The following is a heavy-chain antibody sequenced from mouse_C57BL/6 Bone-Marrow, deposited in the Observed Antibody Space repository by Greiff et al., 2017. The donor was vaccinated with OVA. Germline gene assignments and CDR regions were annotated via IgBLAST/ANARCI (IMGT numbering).Heavy chain of an antibody. CDR3: ARSSNCFHYYAMDY. J-gene: IGHJ4*01. CDR2: INPNYGTT. Sequence: EVKLVESGPELVKPGASVKISCKASGYSFTDYNMNWVKQSNGKSLEWIGVINPNYGTTSYNQKFKGKATLTVDQSSSTAYMQLNSLTSEDSAVYYCARSSNCFHYYAMDYWGQGTSVTVSS. V-gene: IGHV1-39*01. D-gene: IGHD4-1*01. CDR1: GYSFTDYN.